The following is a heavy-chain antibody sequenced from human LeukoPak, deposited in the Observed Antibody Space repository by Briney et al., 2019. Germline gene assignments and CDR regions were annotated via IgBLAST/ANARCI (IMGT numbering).Heavy chain of an antibody. Sequence: SVKVSCKASGGTFSSYAISWVRQAPGQGLEWMGGIIPIFGTANYAQKFQGRVTITADESTSTAYMELSSLRSEDTAVYYCARGKQLASYYYYGMDVWGQGTTVTVSS. CDR3: ARGKQLASYYYYGMDV. CDR2: IIPIFGTA. V-gene: IGHV1-69*13. CDR1: GGTFSSYA. J-gene: IGHJ6*02. D-gene: IGHD6-6*01.